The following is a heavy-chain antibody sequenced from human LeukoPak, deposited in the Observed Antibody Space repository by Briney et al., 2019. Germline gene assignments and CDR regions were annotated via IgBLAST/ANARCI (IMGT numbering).Heavy chain of an antibody. D-gene: IGHD2-21*02. CDR3: AREWCGGDCYSAYYYYGMDV. CDR2: IWYDGSNK. Sequence: GGSLRLSCSASGFNFSTYGMHWVRQAPGKGLEWVAVIWYDGSNKYYADSVKGRFTISRDNSKNTLYLQMNSLRAEDTAVYYCAREWCGGDCYSAYYYYGMDVWGQGTTVTVSS. V-gene: IGHV3-33*08. J-gene: IGHJ6*02. CDR1: GFNFSTYG.